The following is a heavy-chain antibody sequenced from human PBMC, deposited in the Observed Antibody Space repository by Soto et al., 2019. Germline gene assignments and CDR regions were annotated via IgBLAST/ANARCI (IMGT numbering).Heavy chain of an antibody. D-gene: IGHD5-18*01. Sequence: SETLSLTCTVSGGSISSYYWSWIRQPPGKGLEWIGYIYYSGSTNYNPSLKSRVTISVDTSKNQFSLKLSSVTAADTAVYYCAGGGYSYVSGYFDYWGQGTLVTVSS. J-gene: IGHJ4*02. CDR1: GGSISSYY. CDR2: IYYSGST. V-gene: IGHV4-59*01. CDR3: AGGGYSYVSGYFDY.